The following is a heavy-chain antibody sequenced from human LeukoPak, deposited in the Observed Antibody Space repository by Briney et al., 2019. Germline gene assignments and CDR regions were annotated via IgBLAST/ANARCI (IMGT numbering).Heavy chain of an antibody. V-gene: IGHV3-7*01. CDR2: VNQDGNEN. J-gene: IGHJ5*02. CDR1: GFTFTNYW. Sequence: GGSLRLSCVASGFTFTNYWMSWVRQAPGKGREGVGNVNQDGNENYYVDSVKGRFTISRDNAKNSLYLQMNSLRAEDTAVYYCARDRGIHGWFDPWGQGTLVTVSS. CDR3: ARDRGIHGWFDP. D-gene: IGHD3-10*01.